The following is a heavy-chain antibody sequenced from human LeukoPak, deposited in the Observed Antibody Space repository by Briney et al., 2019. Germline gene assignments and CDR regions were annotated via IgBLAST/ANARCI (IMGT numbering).Heavy chain of an antibody. CDR1: GGSISSGDYY. Sequence: SQTLSLTCTVSGGSISSGDYYWSWIRQPPGKGLEWIVYTYYSGSTYYNPSLKSRVTISVDTSKNQFSLKLSSVTAADTAVYYCARDPYYDFWSGYYAFDIWGQGTMVTVSS. CDR2: TYYSGST. V-gene: IGHV4-30-4*08. CDR3: ARDPYYDFWSGYYAFDI. J-gene: IGHJ3*02. D-gene: IGHD3-3*01.